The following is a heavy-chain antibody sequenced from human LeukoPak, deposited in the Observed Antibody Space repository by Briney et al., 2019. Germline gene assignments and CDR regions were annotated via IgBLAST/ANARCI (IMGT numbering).Heavy chain of an antibody. D-gene: IGHD3-10*01. Sequence: ASVRVSCTASGYTFSNYDINWVPQATGQGLEWVGWMNPNSGNTGCTQKFQGRVTITRNTSTSTAYMELGSLRSEDTALYYCARGIVRGVPYTWFDPWGQGTVVTVSS. J-gene: IGHJ5*02. V-gene: IGHV1-8*01. CDR2: MNPNSGNT. CDR3: ARGIVRGVPYTWFDP. CDR1: GYTFSNYD.